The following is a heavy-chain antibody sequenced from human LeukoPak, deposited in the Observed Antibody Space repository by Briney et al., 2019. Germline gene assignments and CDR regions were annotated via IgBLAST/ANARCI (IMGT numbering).Heavy chain of an antibody. CDR3: ATAPNGDYIGAFEF. CDR1: GFTFSNYA. V-gene: IGHV3-23*01. J-gene: IGHJ3*01. Sequence: PGGSLRLSCAASGFTFSNYAVMWVHQAPGQGLEWVSAITSGGAPRYAASVKGGFTISRDNSKNTLYLQMNSLRAEDTAQYFCATAPNGDYIGAFEFWGRGTVVTVSS. D-gene: IGHD4-17*01. CDR2: ITSGGAP.